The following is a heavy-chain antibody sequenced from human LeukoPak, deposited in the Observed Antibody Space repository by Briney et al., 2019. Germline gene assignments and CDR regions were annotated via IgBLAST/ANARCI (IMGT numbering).Heavy chain of an antibody. V-gene: IGHV3-30*04. Sequence: GGSLRLSCAASGFTFSSYAMHWVRQAPGKGLEWVAVISYDGSNKYYADSVKGRFTISRDNSKNTLYLQMNSLRAEDTAVYYCARGPQRIPSYWGQGTLVTVSS. CDR2: ISYDGSNK. D-gene: IGHD6-25*01. CDR1: GFTFSSYA. J-gene: IGHJ4*02. CDR3: ARGPQRIPSY.